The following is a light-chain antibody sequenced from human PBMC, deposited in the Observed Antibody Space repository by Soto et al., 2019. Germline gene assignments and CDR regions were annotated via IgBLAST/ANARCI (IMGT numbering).Light chain of an antibody. CDR3: QQYGSSGT. CDR2: DAS. V-gene: IGKV3-20*01. J-gene: IGKJ1*01. CDR1: QRVSSC. Sequence: DILLTPSPPTLSLSPGERATLSCWVRQRVSSCVAWYLQKPGQAPRLLNYDASTRATGIPGRFSGSWSGTDFTLTSSLLAPEDFAVYYCQQYGSSGTFGQGTKVDNK.